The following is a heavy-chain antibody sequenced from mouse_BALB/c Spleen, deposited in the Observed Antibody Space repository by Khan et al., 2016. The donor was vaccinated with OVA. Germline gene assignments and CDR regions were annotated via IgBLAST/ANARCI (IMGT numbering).Heavy chain of an antibody. CDR3: ARLEDI. CDR2: IWAGGST. CDR1: GFSLTSYG. J-gene: IGHJ2*01. D-gene: IGHD1-3*01. Sequence: VQLQESGPGLVAPSQSLSITCTVSGFSLTSYGVHWVRQPPGKGLEWLGVIWAGGSTNYNSALMSRLSISKDNSKSQVFLKMNSRQTDDTDIYYCARLEDIWGQGTTLTVSS. V-gene: IGHV2-9*02.